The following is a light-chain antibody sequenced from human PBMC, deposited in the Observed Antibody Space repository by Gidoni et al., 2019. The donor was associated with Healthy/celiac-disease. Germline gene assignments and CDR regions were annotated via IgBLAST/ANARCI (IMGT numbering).Light chain of an antibody. CDR1: QSMSSY. J-gene: IGKJ2*01. CDR3: QQSYSTPYT. CDR2: AAS. V-gene: IGKV1-39*01. Sequence: DIQVTQSPSSLSASVGDRVTITCRASQSMSSYLHWYQQKPGKAPKRLIYAASSLQSGVPSRCSGSGSGTDFTLTISSLQPEDFATYYCQQSYSTPYTFGQWTKLEIK.